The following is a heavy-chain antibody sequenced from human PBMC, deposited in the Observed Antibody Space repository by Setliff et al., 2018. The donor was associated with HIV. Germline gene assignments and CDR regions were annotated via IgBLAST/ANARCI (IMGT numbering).Heavy chain of an antibody. Sequence: PGESLKISCAASGFTFSAHGMHWVRQAPGKGLEWVAFMKYDESSEYYADSVKGRVTISRDNSKNTVDLQMNSLRTEDTAVYYCAKDGDYRNGDYDAVDIWGLGTMVTV. D-gene: IGHD4-4*01. CDR1: GFTFSAHG. V-gene: IGHV3-30*02. J-gene: IGHJ3*02. CDR2: MKYDESSE. CDR3: AKDGDYRNGDYDAVDI.